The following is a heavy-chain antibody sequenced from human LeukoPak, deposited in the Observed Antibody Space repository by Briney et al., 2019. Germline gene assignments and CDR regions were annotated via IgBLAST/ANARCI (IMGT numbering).Heavy chain of an antibody. CDR1: GFTFSSYS. D-gene: IGHD6-13*01. V-gene: IGHV3-21*01. CDR2: ISSSSSYI. Sequence: GGSLRLSCAASGFTFSSYSMNWVRQAPGKGLEWVSSISSSSSYIYYADSVKGRFTISRDNAKNSLYLQMNSLRAEDTAVYYCARDRGSISAFDIWGQGTMVTVSS. J-gene: IGHJ3*02. CDR3: ARDRGSISAFDI.